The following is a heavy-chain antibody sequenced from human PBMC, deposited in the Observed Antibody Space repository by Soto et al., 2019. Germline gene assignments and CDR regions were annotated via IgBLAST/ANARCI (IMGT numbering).Heavy chain of an antibody. Sequence: GGSLRLSCAASGFTFSSYGMSWVRQAPGKGLEWVSAISGSGGRADYADSVKGRFAISRDNSKNTLYLQMNSLRAEDTAVYYCAKAIFGLVILYYMDVWGKGTTVTVSS. V-gene: IGHV3-23*01. J-gene: IGHJ6*03. CDR2: ISGSGGRA. D-gene: IGHD3-3*01. CDR1: GFTFSSYG. CDR3: AKAIFGLVILYYMDV.